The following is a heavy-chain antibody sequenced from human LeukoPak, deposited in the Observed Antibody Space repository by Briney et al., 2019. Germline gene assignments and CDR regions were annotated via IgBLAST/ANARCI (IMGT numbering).Heavy chain of an antibody. CDR3: ARSPWGYCSSTSCYTGSNTLVDY. V-gene: IGHV1-3*01. CDR1: GYTFTSYA. D-gene: IGHD2-2*02. CDR2: INAGNGNT. Sequence: ASVKVSCKASGYTFTSYAMHWVRQAPGQRPEWMGWINAGNGNTKYSQKFQGRVTITRDTSTSTAYMELRSLRSDDTAVYYCARSPWGYCSSTSCYTGSNTLVDYWGQGTLVTVSS. J-gene: IGHJ4*02.